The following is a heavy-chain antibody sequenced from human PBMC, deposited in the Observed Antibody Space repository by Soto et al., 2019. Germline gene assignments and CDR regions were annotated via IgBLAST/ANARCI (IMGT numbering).Heavy chain of an antibody. D-gene: IGHD2-2*01. CDR1: GYTFTGYY. CDR3: ARVGYCSDTRCYYGQDYCFFYGMDV. V-gene: IGHV1-2*02. J-gene: IGHJ6*02. Sequence: QGHLVQSGAEVKRPGASVKVSCKASGYTFTGYYMHWVRQVPGQGLEWMGWINPNSGDKDYAQKFQGRVTLTRDKSISTSYMELSSLKSDDTAVYYCARVGYCSDTRCYYGQDYCFFYGMDVWGQGTTVTVS. CDR2: INPNSGDK.